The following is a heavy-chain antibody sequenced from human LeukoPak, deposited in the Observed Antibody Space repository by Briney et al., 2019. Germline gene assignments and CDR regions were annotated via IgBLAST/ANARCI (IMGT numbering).Heavy chain of an antibody. Sequence: PSETLSLTCSVSGGSISGDGYHWGWIRRPPGKGLEWLGYIYYSGSTNYNPSLKSRVTISVDTSKNQFSLKLSSVTAADTAVYYCARVIYGYNWVGYFDYWGQGTLVTVSS. CDR3: ARVIYGYNWVGYFDY. D-gene: IGHD5-24*01. CDR1: GGSISGDGYH. J-gene: IGHJ4*02. CDR2: IYYSGST. V-gene: IGHV4-61*08.